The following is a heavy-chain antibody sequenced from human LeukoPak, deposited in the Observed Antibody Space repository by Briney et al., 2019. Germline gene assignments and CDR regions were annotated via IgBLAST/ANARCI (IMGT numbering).Heavy chain of an antibody. D-gene: IGHD6-19*01. CDR3: AKMGRPNNSGWYRWFDP. V-gene: IGHV4-4*09. CDR1: GDSISTYY. J-gene: IGHJ5*02. CDR2: ICNSGGT. Sequence: PSDTLSLTCTVSGDSISTYYWSWIRQPPGKGLEWIGCICNSGGTNYNPSLKSRVTISVDTSKNQFSLNLSSVTAADTAVYYCAKMGRPNNSGWYRWFDPWGQGTLVTVSS.